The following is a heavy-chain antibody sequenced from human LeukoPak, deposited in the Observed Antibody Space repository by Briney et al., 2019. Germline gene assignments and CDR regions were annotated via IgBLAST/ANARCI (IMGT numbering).Heavy chain of an antibody. J-gene: IGHJ4*02. CDR3: ASTDAVFSSGWYVLPGIDY. D-gene: IGHD6-19*01. CDR2: IYYSGST. CDR1: GGSISSYY. V-gene: IGHV4-59*08. Sequence: TSETLSLTCTVSGGSISSYYWSWIRQPPGKGLEWIGYIYYSGSTNYNPSLKSRVTISVDTPKNQFSLKLSSVTAADTAVYYCASTDAVFSSGWYVLPGIDYWGQGTLVTVSS.